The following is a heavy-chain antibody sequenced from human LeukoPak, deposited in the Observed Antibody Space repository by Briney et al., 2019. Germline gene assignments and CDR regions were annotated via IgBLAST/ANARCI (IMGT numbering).Heavy chain of an antibody. J-gene: IGHJ6*03. CDR2: ISSYNGNT. D-gene: IGHD4-23*01. CDR1: GYIFSNYG. Sequence: ASVKVSCKASGYIFSNYGISWVRQAPGQGLEWMGWISSYNGNTNYAQKFQGRVSMTTDTSTSTAYMELTSLTSDDTAMYYCTRLVIYPAYYYYMDVWGEGTTLTVYS. CDR3: TRLVIYPAYYYYMDV. V-gene: IGHV1-18*01.